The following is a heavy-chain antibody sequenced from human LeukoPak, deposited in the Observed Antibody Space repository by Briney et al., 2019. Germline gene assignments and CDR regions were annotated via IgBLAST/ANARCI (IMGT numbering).Heavy chain of an antibody. CDR1: GFRFSDYY. V-gene: IGHV3-11*04. Sequence: PGGSLRLSCAASGFRFSDYYMIWIRQAPGKGLEWVSYISSSGSTKYYADSVKGRFTISRDNARNSLFLQMNRLRAEDTAVYYCARDATMIVVTGNFDIWGQGTLLTASS. J-gene: IGHJ3*02. CDR3: ARDATMIVVTGNFDI. D-gene: IGHD3-22*01. CDR2: ISSSGSTK.